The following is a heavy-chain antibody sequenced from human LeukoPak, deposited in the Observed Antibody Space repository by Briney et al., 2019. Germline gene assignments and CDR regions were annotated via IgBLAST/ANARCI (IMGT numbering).Heavy chain of an antibody. CDR2: IIPILGIA. J-gene: IGHJ4*02. CDR3: ACETYYYDSSGYYYDY. V-gene: IGHV1-69*04. Sequence: ASVKVSCKASGGTFSSYAISWVRQAPGQGLEWIGRIIPILGIANYAQKFQGRVTITADKSTSTAYMELSSLRSEDTAVYYCACETYYYDSSGYYYDYWGQGTLVTVSS. D-gene: IGHD3-22*01. CDR1: GGTFSSYA.